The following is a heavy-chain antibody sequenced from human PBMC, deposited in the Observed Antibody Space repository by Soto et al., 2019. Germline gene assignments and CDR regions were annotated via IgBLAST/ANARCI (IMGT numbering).Heavy chain of an antibody. CDR3: VTWTVVRGYFDY. CDR2: IIPIFGTA. CDR1: GGTFSSYA. Sequence: QVPLVQSGAEVKKPGSSVKVSCKASGGTFSSYAIIWVRQAPGQGLEWMGGIIPIFGTANYAQKFQGRVTITADESTSTAYMELSSLRSEDTAVYYFVTWTVVRGYFDYSGQGTLVTVSS. D-gene: IGHD2-15*01. V-gene: IGHV1-69*01. J-gene: IGHJ4*02.